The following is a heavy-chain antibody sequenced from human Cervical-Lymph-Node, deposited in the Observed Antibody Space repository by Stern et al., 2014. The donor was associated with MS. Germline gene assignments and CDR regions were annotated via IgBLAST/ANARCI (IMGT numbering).Heavy chain of an antibody. D-gene: IGHD3-3*01. CDR1: GFTFNNYG. CDR3: ATGLIPTTYYDIWSGPPDS. CDR2: ISFDGSHQ. Sequence: QVQLVQSGGGVVQPGRPLRLSCAASGFTFNNYGLHWVRQAPGKGLEWVALISFDGSHQDYADSVKGRFTISRDNSRNTVYLQMNSLTAEDTAVYYCATGLIPTTYYDIWSGPPDSWGQGTLVTVSS. V-gene: IGHV3-30*04. J-gene: IGHJ4*02.